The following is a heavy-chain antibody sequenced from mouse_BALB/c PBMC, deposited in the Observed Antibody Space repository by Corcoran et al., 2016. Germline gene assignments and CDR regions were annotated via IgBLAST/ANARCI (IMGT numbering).Heavy chain of an antibody. J-gene: IGHJ2*01. CDR1: GYSFTDYI. CDR2: INPYYGST. Sequence: EIQLQQTGPELVKPGASVKISCKASGYSFTDYIMLWVKQSHGKSLEWIGNINPYYGSTSYNLKFKGKATLTVDKSSSTAYMQLNSLTSEDSAVYYGARDYGSSYVDYWGQGTTLTVSS. D-gene: IGHD1-1*01. V-gene: IGHV1-39*01. CDR3: ARDYGSSYVDY.